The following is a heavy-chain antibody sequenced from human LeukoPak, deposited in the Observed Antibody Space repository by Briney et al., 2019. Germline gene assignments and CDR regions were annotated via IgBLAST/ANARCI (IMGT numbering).Heavy chain of an antibody. V-gene: IGHV4-59*01. D-gene: IGHD6-13*01. CDR1: GVSIKNYY. CDR2: IYYSGST. J-gene: IGHJ3*02. CDR3: ARREAAAGPDAFDI. Sequence: SETLSLTCTVSGVSIKNYYWSWIRQPPGKGLEWIGYIYYSGSTNYNPSLKSRVTISVDTSKNQFSLKLSSVTAADTAVYYCARREAAAGPDAFDIWGQGTMVTVSS.